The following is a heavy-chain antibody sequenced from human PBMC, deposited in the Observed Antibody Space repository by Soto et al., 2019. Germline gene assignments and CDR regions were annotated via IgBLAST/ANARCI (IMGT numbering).Heavy chain of an antibody. J-gene: IGHJ4*02. D-gene: IGHD2-15*01. V-gene: IGHV1-69*13. CDR3: SLGCSGGSCYSGAPDY. CDR1: GGTFSSYA. Sequence: ASVKVSCKASGGTFSSYAISWVRQAPGQGLEWMGGIIPIFGTANYAQKFQGRVTITADESTSTAYMELSSLRSEDTAVYYCSLGCSGGSCYSGAPDYWGQGTLVTVSS. CDR2: IIPIFGTA.